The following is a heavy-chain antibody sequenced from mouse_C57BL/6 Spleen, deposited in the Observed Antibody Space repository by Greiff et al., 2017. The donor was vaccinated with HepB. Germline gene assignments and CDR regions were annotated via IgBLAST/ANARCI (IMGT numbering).Heavy chain of an antibody. Sequence: EVMLVESGGDLVKPGGSLKLSCAASGFTFSSYGMSWVRQTPDKRLEWVATISSGGSYTYYPDSVKGRFTISRDNAKNTLYLQMSSLKSEDTAMYYCARLLGSSPFAYWGQGTLVTVSA. CDR3: ARLLGSSPFAY. CDR2: ISSGGSYT. CDR1: GFTFSSYG. J-gene: IGHJ3*01. D-gene: IGHD1-1*01. V-gene: IGHV5-6*01.